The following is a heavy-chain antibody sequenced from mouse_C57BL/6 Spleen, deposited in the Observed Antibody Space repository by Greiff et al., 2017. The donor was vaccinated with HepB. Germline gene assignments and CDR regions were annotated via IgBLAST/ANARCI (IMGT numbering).Heavy chain of an antibody. CDR2: INPNNGGT. Sequence: VQLKQSGPELVKPGASVKIPCKASGYTFTDYNMDWVKQSHGKSLEWIGDINPNNGGTIYNQKFKGKATLTVDKSSSTAYMELRSLTSEDTAVYYCARDDGYYVAFAYWGQGTLVTVSA. D-gene: IGHD2-3*01. V-gene: IGHV1-18*01. CDR1: GYTFTDYN. CDR3: ARDDGYYVAFAY. J-gene: IGHJ3*01.